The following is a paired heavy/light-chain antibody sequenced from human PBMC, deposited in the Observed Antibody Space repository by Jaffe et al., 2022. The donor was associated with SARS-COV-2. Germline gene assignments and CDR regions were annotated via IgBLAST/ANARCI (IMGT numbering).Heavy chain of an antibody. CDR1: GFTFSSYW. V-gene: IGHV3-7*01. CDR3: ARGLLRATASYYYYMDV. Sequence: EVQLVESGGGLVQPGGSLRLSCAVSGFTFSSYWMSWVRQAPGKGLEWVANIKQDGSEKYYVDSVKGRFTISRDNAKNSLYLQMNSLRAEDTAIYYCARGLLRATASYYYYMDVWGKGTTVTVSS. D-gene: IGHD5-12*01. J-gene: IGHJ6*03. CDR2: IKQDGSEK.
Light chain of an antibody. CDR2: AAS. V-gene: IGKV1-39*01. Sequence: DIQMTQSPSSLSASVGDRVTITCRASQSISSYLNWYQQKPGKAPKLLIYAASSLQSVVPSRFSGSGSGTDFTLTISSLQPEDFATYYCQQSFSTPITFGQGTRLEIK. CDR1: QSISSY. J-gene: IGKJ5*01. CDR3: QQSFSTPIT.